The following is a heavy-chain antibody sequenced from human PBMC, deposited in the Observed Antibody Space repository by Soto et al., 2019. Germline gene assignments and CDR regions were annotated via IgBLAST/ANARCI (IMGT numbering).Heavy chain of an antibody. Sequence: GASVKVSCKASGYTFTSYDINWVRQATGQGLEWMGWMNPNSGNTGYAQKFQGRVTMTRNTSISTAYMELSSLRSEDTAVYYCARGYCSSTSCYFRRRPIRHNYYYYYYMDVWGKGTTVTVSS. J-gene: IGHJ6*03. D-gene: IGHD2-2*01. CDR2: MNPNSGNT. V-gene: IGHV1-8*01. CDR1: GYTFTSYD. CDR3: ARGYCSSTSCYFRRRPIRHNYYYYYYMDV.